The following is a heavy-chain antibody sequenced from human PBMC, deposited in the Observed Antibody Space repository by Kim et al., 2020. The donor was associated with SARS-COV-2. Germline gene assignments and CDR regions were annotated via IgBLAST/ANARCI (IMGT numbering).Heavy chain of an antibody. CDR2: IYPGDSDT. CDR3: ARGVGGDYPWYYGMDV. V-gene: IGHV5-51*01. CDR1: GYSFTSYW. J-gene: IGHJ6*02. D-gene: IGHD4-17*01. Sequence: GESLKISCKGSGYSFTSYWIGWVRQMPGKGLEWMGIIYPGDSDTRYSPSFQGQVTISADKYISTAYLQWSSLKASDTAMYYCARGVGGDYPWYYGMDVWGQGTTVTVSS.